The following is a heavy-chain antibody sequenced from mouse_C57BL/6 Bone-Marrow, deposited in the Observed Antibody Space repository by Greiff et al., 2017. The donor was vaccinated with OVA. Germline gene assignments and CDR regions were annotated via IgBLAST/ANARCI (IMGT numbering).Heavy chain of an antibody. V-gene: IGHV1-69*01. CDR3: AREGIYYEYDDGFAY. Sequence: QVQLQQPGAELVMPGASVKLSCKASGYTFTSYWMHWVKQRPGQGLEWIGEIDPSDSYTNYNQKFKGKSTLTVDKSSSTAYMQLSSLTSEDSAVYYCAREGIYYEYDDGFAYWGQGTLVTVSA. CDR1: GYTFTSYW. J-gene: IGHJ3*01. D-gene: IGHD2-4*01. CDR2: IDPSDSYT.